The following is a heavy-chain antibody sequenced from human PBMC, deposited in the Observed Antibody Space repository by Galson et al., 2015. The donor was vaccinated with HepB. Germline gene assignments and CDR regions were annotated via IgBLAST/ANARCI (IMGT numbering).Heavy chain of an antibody. CDR2: FDPDDGDR. Sequence: SVKVSCKVSGYPLTQLSMHWVRQAPGRGLEWVGCFDPDDGDRVYAQRFQGRVTMTEDTSTDTAYMELRSLRSEDTAVYDCAVGGSSHNPYYYYYLDVWGKGTTVTVSS. J-gene: IGHJ6*03. V-gene: IGHV1-24*01. CDR1: GYPLTQLS. D-gene: IGHD3-16*01. CDR3: AVGGSSHNPYYYYYLDV.